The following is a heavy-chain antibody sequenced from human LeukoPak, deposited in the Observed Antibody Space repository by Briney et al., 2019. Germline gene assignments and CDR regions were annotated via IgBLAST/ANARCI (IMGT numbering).Heavy chain of an antibody. CDR3: ASQFGVTGPFDY. CDR2: ISSSSSYI. V-gene: IGHV3-21*01. CDR1: GFTFSSYS. D-gene: IGHD2-21*02. Sequence: GGSLRLSCAASGFTFSSYSMNWVRQAPGKGLEWVSSISSSSSYIYYADSVKGRFTISRDNAKNSLYLQMNSLRAEDTAVYYCASQFGVTGPFDYWGQGTLVTVSS. J-gene: IGHJ4*02.